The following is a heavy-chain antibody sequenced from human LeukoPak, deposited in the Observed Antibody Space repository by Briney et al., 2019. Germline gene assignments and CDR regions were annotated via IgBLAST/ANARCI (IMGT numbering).Heavy chain of an antibody. Sequence: PGGSLRLSCAASGFTFTSYAMNWVRQAPGKGLEWVSVIYSGGSTYYADSVKGRFTNSRDNSKNTLYLQMNSLRAEDTAVYYCARGYSGYDYPTHFDYWGQGTLVTVSS. CDR2: IYSGGST. CDR1: GFTFTSYA. V-gene: IGHV3-53*01. CDR3: ARGYSGYDYPTHFDY. J-gene: IGHJ4*02. D-gene: IGHD5-12*01.